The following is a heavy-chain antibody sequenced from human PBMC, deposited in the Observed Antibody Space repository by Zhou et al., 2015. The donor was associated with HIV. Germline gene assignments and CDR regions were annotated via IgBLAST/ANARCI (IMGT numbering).Heavy chain of an antibody. J-gene: IGHJ6*02. CDR1: GYTFTSYD. V-gene: IGHV1-8*01. CDR3: ARGNSSGWYGLSPWTASWGWAPSYYYGMDV. D-gene: IGHD6-19*01. Sequence: QVQLVQSGAEVKKPGSSVKVSCKASGYTFTSYDINWVRQATGQGLEWMGWMNPNSGNTGYAQKFQGRVTMTRNTSISTAYMELSSLRSEDTAVYYCARGNSSGWYGLSPWTASWGWAPSYYYGMDVWGQGS. CDR2: MNPNSGNT.